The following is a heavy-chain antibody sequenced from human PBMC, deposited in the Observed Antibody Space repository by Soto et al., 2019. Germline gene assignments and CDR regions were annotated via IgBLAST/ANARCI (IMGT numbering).Heavy chain of an antibody. Sequence: ASVKVSCTASGYTFTGYYMHWVRQAPGQGLEWMGWINPNSGGTNYAQKFQGRVTMTRDTSISTAYMELSRLRSDDTAVYYCARVGPMVATDAFDIWGQGTMVTVSS. V-gene: IGHV1-2*02. CDR3: ARVGPMVATDAFDI. CDR2: INPNSGGT. D-gene: IGHD5-12*01. CDR1: GYTFTGYY. J-gene: IGHJ3*02.